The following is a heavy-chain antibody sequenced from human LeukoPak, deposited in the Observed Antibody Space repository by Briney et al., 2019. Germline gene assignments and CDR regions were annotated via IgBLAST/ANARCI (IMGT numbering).Heavy chain of an antibody. J-gene: IGHJ4*02. D-gene: IGHD1-26*01. CDR3: ATRRVGATFDY. CDR2: ISCSGST. Sequence: PSETLSLTCTVSGGSVNSGSSYWSWIRQPPGKGREGIGCISCSGSTSYNPSLRSRVTMSLDTSKNQFSLTLSSVAAADTAVYFCATRRVGATFDYWGQGTMVTVSS. V-gene: IGHV4-61*01. CDR1: GGSVNSGSSY.